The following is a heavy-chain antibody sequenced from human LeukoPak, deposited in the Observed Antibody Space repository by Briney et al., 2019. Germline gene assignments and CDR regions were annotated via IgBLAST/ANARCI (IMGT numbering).Heavy chain of an antibody. CDR2: ISGSGGST. J-gene: IGHJ3*02. CDR1: GFTLSSYS. CDR3: AKVSGGNLDAFDI. Sequence: PGGSLRLSCAASGFTLSSYSMNWVRQAPGKGLEWVSAISGSGGSTYYADSVKGRFTISRDNSKNTLYLQMNSLRAEDTAVYYCAKVSGGNLDAFDIWGQGTMVTVSS. D-gene: IGHD4-23*01. V-gene: IGHV3-23*01.